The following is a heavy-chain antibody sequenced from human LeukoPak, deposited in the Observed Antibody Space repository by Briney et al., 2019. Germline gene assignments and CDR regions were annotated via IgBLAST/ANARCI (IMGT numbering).Heavy chain of an antibody. CDR3: ARRRGGHYFDY. V-gene: IGHV4-38-2*01. Sequence: SETLSLTCAVSGYSISSGYYWGWIRQPPGKGLEWIGNIYHSGSAYYDLSLKSRVTISVDTSKNQFSLKLSSVTAGDTAMYYCARRRGGHYFDYWGQGTLVTVSS. D-gene: IGHD3-10*01. CDR2: IYHSGSA. CDR1: GYSISSGYY. J-gene: IGHJ4*02.